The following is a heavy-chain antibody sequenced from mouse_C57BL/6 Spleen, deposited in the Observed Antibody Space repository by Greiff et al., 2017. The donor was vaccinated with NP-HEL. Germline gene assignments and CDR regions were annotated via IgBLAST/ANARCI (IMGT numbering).Heavy chain of an antibody. D-gene: IGHD2-5*01. J-gene: IGHJ3*01. CDR2: IYPGSGNT. V-gene: IGHV1-66*01. Sequence: LVESGPELVKPGASVKISCKASGYSFTSYYIHWVKQRPGQGLEWIGWIYPGSGNTKYNEKFKGKATLTADTSSSTAYMQLSSLTSEDSAVYYCAPYYSNSLAYWGQGTLVTVSA. CDR3: APYYSNSLAY. CDR1: GYSFTSYY.